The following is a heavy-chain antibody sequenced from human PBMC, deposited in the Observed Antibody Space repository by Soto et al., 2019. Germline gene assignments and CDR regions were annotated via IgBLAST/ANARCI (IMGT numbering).Heavy chain of an antibody. D-gene: IGHD3-16*01. J-gene: IGHJ4*02. V-gene: IGHV3-23*01. CDR2: IVGSSDT. Sequence: EVQLLESGGCLVQPGGSLRLSCAASGFPFSAYTMTWVRQSPGKGLEWISSIVGSSDTRYADSVRGRFTISRNNAANSLFLQMNGLRAEDTAIYYCVKDKRPDGLWDIDYWGQGTLVTVSS. CDR1: GFPFSAYT. CDR3: VKDKRPDGLWDIDY.